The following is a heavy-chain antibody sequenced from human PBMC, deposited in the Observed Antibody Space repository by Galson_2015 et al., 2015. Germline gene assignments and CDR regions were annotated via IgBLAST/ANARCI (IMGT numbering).Heavy chain of an antibody. D-gene: IGHD2-21*01. CDR2: IFYSGTT. CDR3: ATTRLIPVARGMGYSYYGMDV. Sequence: SETLSLTCSVSGGPVNSGSYHWSWIRQPPGKGLEWIGYIFYSGTTNYNPSLKSRVTISVDTSKKQFSLNLTSVTAADTAVYYCATTRLIPVARGMGYSYYGMDVWGQGTAVTVSS. V-gene: IGHV4-61*01. J-gene: IGHJ6*02. CDR1: GGPVNSGSYH.